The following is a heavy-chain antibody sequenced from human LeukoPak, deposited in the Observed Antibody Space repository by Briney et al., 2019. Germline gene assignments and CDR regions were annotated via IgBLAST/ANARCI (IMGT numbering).Heavy chain of an antibody. CDR2: IKQDGSEK. CDR1: GFTFSSYG. Sequence: GGSLRLSCAASGFTFSSYGMHWVRQAPGKGLEWVANIKQDGSEKYYVDSVKGRFTISRDNAKNSLYLQMNSLRAEDTAVYYCARVLRFLEWLVFDYWGQGTLVTVSS. V-gene: IGHV3-7*04. D-gene: IGHD3-3*01. CDR3: ARVLRFLEWLVFDY. J-gene: IGHJ4*02.